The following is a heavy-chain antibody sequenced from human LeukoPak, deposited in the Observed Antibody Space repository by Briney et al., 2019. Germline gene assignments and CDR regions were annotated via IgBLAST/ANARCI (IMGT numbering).Heavy chain of an antibody. V-gene: IGHV3-43D*03. CDR1: GFTFDGYA. CDR2: ISWDGGTI. J-gene: IGHJ4*02. Sequence: PGGSLRLSCAASGFTFDGYAMHWVRQAPGKGLVWVSRISWDGGTIYYADSVKGRFTISRDNSNNSLYLQMNELRAEDTALYYCAEGEGGRIVGAIGGVFCDYWGQGTLVTVSS. D-gene: IGHD1-26*01. CDR3: AEGEGGRIVGAIGGVFCDY.